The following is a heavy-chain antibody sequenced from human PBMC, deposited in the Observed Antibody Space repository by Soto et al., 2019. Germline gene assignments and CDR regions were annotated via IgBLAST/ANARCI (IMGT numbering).Heavy chain of an antibody. D-gene: IGHD4-17*01. V-gene: IGHV2-5*02. J-gene: IGHJ4*02. Sequence: QITLKESGPTLVKPTQTLTLTCTFSGFSLSTSGVGVGWIRQPPGKALEWLALIYWDDDKRYSPSLKSRLTITEDTSKNQVVLTMPHMDPVDTATYYCAHRQRTVYFDYWGQGTLVTVSS. CDR1: GFSLSTSGVG. CDR2: IYWDDDK. CDR3: AHRQRTVYFDY.